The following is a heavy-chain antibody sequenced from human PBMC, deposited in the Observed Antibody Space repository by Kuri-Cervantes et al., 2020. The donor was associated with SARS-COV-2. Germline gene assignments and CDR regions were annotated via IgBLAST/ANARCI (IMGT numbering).Heavy chain of an antibody. CDR1: GYTFTSYA. V-gene: IGHV1-3*01. CDR2: INDGNGNT. J-gene: IGHJ6*02. D-gene: IGHD3-22*01. CDR3: ASEYYDSSGYYYYYYYGMDV. Sequence: ASVKESCKASGYTFTSYAMHWLRQAPGQRLEWMGWINDGNGNTKYSQKFQGRVTITRDTSARTAYMELSSLRSEDTAVYYCASEYYDSSGYYYYYYYGMDVWGQGTTVTVSS.